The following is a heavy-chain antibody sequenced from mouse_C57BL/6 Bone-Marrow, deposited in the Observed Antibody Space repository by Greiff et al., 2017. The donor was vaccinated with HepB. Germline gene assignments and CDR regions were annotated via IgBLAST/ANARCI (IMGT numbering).Heavy chain of an antibody. J-gene: IGHJ3*01. V-gene: IGHV1-55*01. Sequence: VKLQQPGAELVKPGASVKMSCKASGYTFTSYWITWVKQRPGQGLEWIGDIYPGSGSTNYNEKFKSKATLTVDTSSSTAYMQLSSLTSEDSAVYYCARWIYYDYDGFAYWGQGTLVTVSA. CDR2: IYPGSGST. CDR1: GYTFTSYW. CDR3: ARWIYYDYDGFAY. D-gene: IGHD2-4*01.